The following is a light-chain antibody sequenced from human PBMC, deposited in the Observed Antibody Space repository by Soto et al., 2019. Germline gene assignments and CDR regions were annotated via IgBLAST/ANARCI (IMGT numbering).Light chain of an antibody. V-gene: IGLV1-47*01. CDR1: SSNIGSNY. CDR2: RNN. J-gene: IGLJ1*01. Sequence: QSVLTQPPSASGTPGQRVTISCSGSSSNIGSNYVYWYQHLTGTAPKLLIYRNNQRPSGVPDRFSGSKSGTSASLAISGLRSEDEADYYCATWDDSLSNYVFGTGTKVTFL. CDR3: ATWDDSLSNYV.